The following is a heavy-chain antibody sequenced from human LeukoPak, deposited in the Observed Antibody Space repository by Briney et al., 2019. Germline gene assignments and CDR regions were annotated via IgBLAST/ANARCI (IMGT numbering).Heavy chain of an antibody. D-gene: IGHD4-23*01. CDR3: AKAADYGGNSGHFDY. CDR2: IYSGGST. J-gene: IGHJ4*02. Sequence: VGSLRLSCAASGFTVSSNYMSWVRQAPGKGLEWVSVIYSGGSTYYADSVKGRFTISRDNSKNTLYLQMNSLRAEDTAVYYCAKAADYGGNSGHFDYWGQGTLVTVSS. CDR1: GFTVSSNY. V-gene: IGHV3-53*01.